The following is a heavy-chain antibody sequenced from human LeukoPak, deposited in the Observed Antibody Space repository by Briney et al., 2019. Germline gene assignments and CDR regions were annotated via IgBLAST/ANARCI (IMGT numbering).Heavy chain of an antibody. J-gene: IGHJ4*02. Sequence: ASVKVSCKASGYTFTSYGISWVRQAPGQGLEWMGWISAYNGNTNYAQKLQGRVTMTTDTSTSTAYMELRSLRSDDTAVYYCARDCSGGSCYFRSGYYFDYWGQGTLVTVSS. CDR2: ISAYNGNT. CDR3: ARDCSGGSCYFRSGYYFDY. V-gene: IGHV1-18*01. D-gene: IGHD2-15*01. CDR1: GYTFTSYG.